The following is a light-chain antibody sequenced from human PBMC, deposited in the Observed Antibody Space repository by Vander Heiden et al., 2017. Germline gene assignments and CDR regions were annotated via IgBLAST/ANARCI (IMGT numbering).Light chain of an antibody. J-gene: IGLJ1*01. CDR2: DNR. CDR1: DIGSKD. V-gene: IGLV3-21*02. Sequence: SYVLTQPPSVSVAPGQTARVACGGNDIGSKDVHWYQQKPGQAPVLVVFDNRDRPSGIPERFSGSNSGNTATLTISRVEAGDEADYYCQVWDGVSDHVVFGTGTKVSVL. CDR3: QVWDGVSDHVV.